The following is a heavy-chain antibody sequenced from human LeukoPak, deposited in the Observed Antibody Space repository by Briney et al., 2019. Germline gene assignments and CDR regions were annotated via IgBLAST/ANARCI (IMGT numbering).Heavy chain of an antibody. Sequence: SETLSLTCAVYGGSFSGYYWSWIRQPPGKGLEWIGEINHSGSTNYNPSLKSRVTISVDTSKNQFSLKLSSVTAADTAVYYCAFAYSSSSWFDYWGQGTLVTVSS. J-gene: IGHJ4*02. CDR3: AFAYSSSSWFDY. CDR1: GGSFSGYY. V-gene: IGHV4-34*01. D-gene: IGHD6-6*01. CDR2: INHSGST.